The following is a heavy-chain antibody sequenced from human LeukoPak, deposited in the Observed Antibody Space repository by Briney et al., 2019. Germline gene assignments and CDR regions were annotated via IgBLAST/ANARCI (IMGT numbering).Heavy chain of an antibody. Sequence: LETLSLTCAVSGGSISTYFWSWIRQAPGKGLEWIGNIHTIEKTNYNPSLKSRVSLSLDTSKKQFSLKMTSVTTADTAVYYCASTLKWLAFDYWGQGTLVTVSS. CDR2: IHTIEKT. CDR1: GGSISTYF. CDR3: ASTLKWLAFDY. D-gene: IGHD3-22*01. V-gene: IGHV4-59*01. J-gene: IGHJ4*02.